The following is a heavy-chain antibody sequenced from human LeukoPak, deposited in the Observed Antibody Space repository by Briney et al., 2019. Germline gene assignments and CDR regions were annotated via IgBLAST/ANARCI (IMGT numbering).Heavy chain of an antibody. V-gene: IGHV3-73*01. D-gene: IGHD3-22*01. CDR3: TRPGYYDSSGYYSRGY. CDR2: IRSKANSHAT. J-gene: IGHJ4*02. Sequence: PGGSLRLSCAVSGFTFSGSAMHWVRHACGKGLECVGRIRSKANSHATEYAASVKDRFTISRDDSKNTAYLQMNSLKAEDTAVYYCTRPGYYDSSGYYSRGYWGQGTLVTVSS. CDR1: GFTFSGSA.